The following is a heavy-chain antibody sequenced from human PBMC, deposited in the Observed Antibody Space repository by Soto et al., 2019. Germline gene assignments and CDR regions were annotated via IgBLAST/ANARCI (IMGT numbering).Heavy chain of an antibody. CDR3: ANDGLDVDTGMVHEGYFDY. CDR1: GFTFSSYG. CDR2: ISYDGSNK. Sequence: GGSLRLSCAASGFTFSSYGMHWVRQAPGKGLEWVAVISYDGSNKYYADSVKGRFTISRDNSKNTLYLQMNSLRAEDTAVYYWANDGLDVDTGMVHEGYFDYWGQGTLVTVSS. V-gene: IGHV3-30*18. J-gene: IGHJ4*02. D-gene: IGHD5-18*01.